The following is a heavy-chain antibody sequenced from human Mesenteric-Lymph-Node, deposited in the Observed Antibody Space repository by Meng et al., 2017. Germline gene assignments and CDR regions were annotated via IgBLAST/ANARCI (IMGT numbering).Heavy chain of an antibody. CDR1: GFTFTTYA. J-gene: IGHJ4*02. Sequence: QGQLVQSGAEVKKPGASVKISCEASGFTFTTYAIHWVRQAPGQSLEWMGWINAGNGDTKYSQKFQDRVTITRDTSASTAYMELASLRSEDTAVYYCARGGATLPVDYWGQGTLVTVSS. V-gene: IGHV1-3*01. CDR2: INAGNGDT. CDR3: ARGGATLPVDY. D-gene: IGHD1-26*01.